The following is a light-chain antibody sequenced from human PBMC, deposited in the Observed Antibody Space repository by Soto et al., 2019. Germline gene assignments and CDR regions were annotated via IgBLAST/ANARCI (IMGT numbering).Light chain of an antibody. CDR1: SSNIGAGYD. CDR2: GNS. V-gene: IGLV1-40*01. Sequence: QSALTQPASVSGSPGQRVTISCTGSSSNIGAGYDVHWYQQLPGTAPKLLIYGNSNRPSGVPDRFSGSKSGTSASLAITGLQAEDEADYYCQSYDSSLSGSVFGGGTKVTVL. J-gene: IGLJ3*02. CDR3: QSYDSSLSGSV.